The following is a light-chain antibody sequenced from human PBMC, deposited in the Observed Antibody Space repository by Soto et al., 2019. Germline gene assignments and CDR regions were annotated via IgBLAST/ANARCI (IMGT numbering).Light chain of an antibody. J-gene: IGKJ1*01. CDR1: QSVSSN. Sequence: EIVMTQSPATLSLSPGERATLSCRASQSVSSNLAWYQQKPGQAPRLLIFGASTRATAIPARFSGSGSGTDFTLTISSLESEDFAVYYCQQYNYWPVTFGQGTKVEI. CDR3: QQYNYWPVT. CDR2: GAS. V-gene: IGKV3-15*01.